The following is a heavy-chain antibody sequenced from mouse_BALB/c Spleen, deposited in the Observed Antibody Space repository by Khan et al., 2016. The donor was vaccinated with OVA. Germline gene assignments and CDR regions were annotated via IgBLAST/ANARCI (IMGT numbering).Heavy chain of an antibody. V-gene: IGHV2-2*02. CDR1: GFSLTTYG. Sequence: VQLQESGPGLVQPSQSLSITCTVSGFSLTTYGVHWVRQSPGKGLEWLGVIWSGGSTDYNAAFISRLNISTDNSKSQAFFKMNSLQANDTAIYYRARNYDYDEGLAYWGQGTLVTVSA. J-gene: IGHJ3*01. CDR2: IWSGGST. D-gene: IGHD2-4*01. CDR3: ARNYDYDEGLAY.